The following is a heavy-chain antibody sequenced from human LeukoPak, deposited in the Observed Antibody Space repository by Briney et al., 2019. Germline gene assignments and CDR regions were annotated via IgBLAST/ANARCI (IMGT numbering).Heavy chain of an antibody. V-gene: IGHV4-59*01. Sequence: SETLSLTCTVSGGSISSYYWSWIRQPPGKGLEWIGYIHYSGSTNYNPSLKSRVTISVDTSKNQFSLKLSSVTAADTAVYYCARDMGSGSFFPWGRGTLVTVSS. D-gene: IGHD3-10*01. CDR2: IHYSGST. CDR1: GGSISSYY. J-gene: IGHJ5*02. CDR3: ARDMGSGSFFP.